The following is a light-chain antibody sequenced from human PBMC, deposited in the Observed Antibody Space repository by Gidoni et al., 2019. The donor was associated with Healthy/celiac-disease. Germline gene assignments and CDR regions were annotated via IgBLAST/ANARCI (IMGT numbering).Light chain of an antibody. CDR3: QQYGSSPRYT. V-gene: IGKV3-20*01. CDR1: QSVSSSY. J-gene: IGKJ2*01. Sequence: EIVLTQSPGTLSLSPGERATLSCRASQSVSSSYLAWYQQKPGQAPRLLIYGASSSATGIPDRFSGSGSGTDFTLTISRLEPEDFAVYYCQQYGSSPRYTCGQXTKLEIK. CDR2: GAS.